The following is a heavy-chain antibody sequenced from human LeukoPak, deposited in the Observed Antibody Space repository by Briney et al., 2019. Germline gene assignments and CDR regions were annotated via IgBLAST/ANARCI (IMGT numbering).Heavy chain of an antibody. CDR2: ISYDGSNK. CDR3: AKDDVGRYCSGGSCYSTRRYYYYYGMDV. CDR1: GFTFSSYG. D-gene: IGHD2-15*01. Sequence: GGSLRLSCAASGFTFSSYGMHWVRQAPGKGLEWVAVISYDGSNKYYADSVKGRFTISRDNSKNTLYLQMNSLRAEDTAVYYCAKDDVGRYCSGGSCYSTRRYYYYYGMDVWGQGTTVTVSS. V-gene: IGHV3-30*18. J-gene: IGHJ6*02.